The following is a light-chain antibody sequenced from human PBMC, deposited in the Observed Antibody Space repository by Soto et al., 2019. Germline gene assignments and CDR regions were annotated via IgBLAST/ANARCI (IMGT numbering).Light chain of an antibody. CDR3: LQVANFPRT. Sequence: DIQMTQSPSSVSASVGDTVTITCRASQDINSRLAWFQQQPGRPPKYVIQAATMLQSGFPSRFAGSGSGRDFTLTFHTLQPEDSATYYCLQVANFPRTFGQGTKVE. CDR2: AAT. J-gene: IGKJ1*01. V-gene: IGKV1-12*01. CDR1: QDINSR.